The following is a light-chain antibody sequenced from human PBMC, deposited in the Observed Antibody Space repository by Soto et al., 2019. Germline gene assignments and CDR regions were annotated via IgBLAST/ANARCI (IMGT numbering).Light chain of an antibody. CDR1: QSISNY. V-gene: IGKV1-39*01. CDR3: QQSYSSPPT. Sequence: DIQMTQSPSSLSASVGYRVTITCRASQSISNYLNWYQHKPGKAPNLLIYAASTLQSGVPSRFSGSRSGTDFTLTITHLQPEDFAAYYCQQSYSSPPTFGQGTKLEIK. J-gene: IGKJ2*01. CDR2: AAS.